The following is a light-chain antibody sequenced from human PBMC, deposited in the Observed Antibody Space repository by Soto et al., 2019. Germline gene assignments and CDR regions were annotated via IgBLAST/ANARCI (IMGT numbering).Light chain of an antibody. Sequence: QSVLTQPASVSGPPGRSIVISCNGSSSDVGSYDLVSWYLQYPGKAPKVIIFEGTKRPSGVSDRFSGSKSGNTASLTISGLQTEDEADYYCCSYAGSRTYVFGPGTKLTVL. CDR3: CSYAGSRTYV. V-gene: IGLV2-23*01. J-gene: IGLJ1*01. CDR2: EGT. CDR1: SSDVGSYDL.